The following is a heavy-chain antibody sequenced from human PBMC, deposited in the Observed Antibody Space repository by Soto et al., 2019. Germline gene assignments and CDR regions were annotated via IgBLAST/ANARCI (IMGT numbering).Heavy chain of an antibody. CDR2: IWYDGSNK. D-gene: IGHD2-2*01. Sequence: GSLRLSCAASGFTFSSYGMHWVRQAPGKGLEWVAVIWYDGSNKYYADSVKGRFTISRDNSKNTLYLQMNSLRAEDTAVYYCARARYCSSTSCSNYYYYYGMDVWGQGTTVTVSS. V-gene: IGHV3-33*01. CDR3: ARARYCSSTSCSNYYYYYGMDV. CDR1: GFTFSSYG. J-gene: IGHJ6*02.